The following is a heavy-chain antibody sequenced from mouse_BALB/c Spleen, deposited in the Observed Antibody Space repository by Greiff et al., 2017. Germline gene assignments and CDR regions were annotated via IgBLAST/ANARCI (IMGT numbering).Heavy chain of an antibody. V-gene: IGHV5-6-5*01. CDR2: ISSGGST. Sequence: EVQLVESGGGLVKPGGSLKLSCAASGFTFSSYAMSWVRQTPEKRLEWVASISSGGSTYYPDSVKGRFTISRDNARNILYLQMSSLRSEDTAMYYCASARYDYAMDYWGQGTSVTVSS. CDR1: GFTFSSYA. J-gene: IGHJ4*01. D-gene: IGHD2-14*01. CDR3: ASARYDYAMDY.